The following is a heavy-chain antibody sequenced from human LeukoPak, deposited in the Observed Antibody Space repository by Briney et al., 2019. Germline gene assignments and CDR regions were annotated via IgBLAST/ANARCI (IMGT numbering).Heavy chain of an antibody. J-gene: IGHJ6*02. CDR2: IYYSEST. V-gene: IGHV4-59*12. CDR1: GGSISSYY. CDR3: ARDRTTYYDILTGYYTEDYYGMDV. D-gene: IGHD3-9*01. Sequence: SETLSLTCTVSGGSISSYYWSWIRQPPGKGLEWIGYIYYSESTNYNPSLKSRVTISVDTSKNQFSLKLSSVTAADTAVYYCARDRTTYYDILTGYYTEDYYGMDVWGQGTTVTVSS.